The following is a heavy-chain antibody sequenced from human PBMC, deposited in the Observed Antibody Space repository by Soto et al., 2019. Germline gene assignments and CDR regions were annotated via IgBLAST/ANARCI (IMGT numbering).Heavy chain of an antibody. Sequence: EVQLVESGGGLIQPGGSLRLSCAASGFTVSSNYMSWVRQAPGKGLEWVSVIYSGGSTYYADSVKGRFTISRDNSKNTLYLQITSLRAEDTAVYYCARGHIRGVRRGMDVWGQGTTVTVSS. V-gene: IGHV3-53*01. D-gene: IGHD3-10*01. CDR2: IYSGGST. CDR3: ARGHIRGVRRGMDV. J-gene: IGHJ6*02. CDR1: GFTVSSNY.